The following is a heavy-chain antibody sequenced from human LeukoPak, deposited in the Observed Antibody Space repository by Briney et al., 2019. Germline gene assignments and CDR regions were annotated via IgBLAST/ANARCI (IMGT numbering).Heavy chain of an antibody. CDR2: IYTSGST. CDR3: AREAPNVVYCSSTSCYDVGPFDI. J-gene: IGHJ3*02. V-gene: IGHV4-61*02. Sequence: IPSETLSLTCTVSGGSISSGSYYWSWIRQPAGKGLEWIGRIYTSGSTNYNPSLKSRVTISVDTSKNQFSLKLSSVTAADTALYYCAREAPNVVYCSSTSCYDVGPFDIWGQGTMVTVSS. D-gene: IGHD2-2*01. CDR1: GGSISSGSYY.